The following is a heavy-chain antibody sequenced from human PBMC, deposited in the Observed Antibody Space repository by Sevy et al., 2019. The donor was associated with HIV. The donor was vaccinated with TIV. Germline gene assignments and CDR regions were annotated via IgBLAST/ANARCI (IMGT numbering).Heavy chain of an antibody. CDR1: GGSFSGYY. CDR3: ARGRFWKYYASGGYYSPLDY. V-gene: IGHV4-34*01. D-gene: IGHD3-22*01. J-gene: IGHJ4*02. CDR2: INHSGST. Sequence: SETLSLTCAVYGGSFSGYYWSWIRQPPGKGLEWIGEINHSGSTNYTPSLKSRVTISSDTSRNQFSLRLSSVTAADTAVYYCARGRFWKYYASGGYYSPLDYWGQGTLVTVSS.